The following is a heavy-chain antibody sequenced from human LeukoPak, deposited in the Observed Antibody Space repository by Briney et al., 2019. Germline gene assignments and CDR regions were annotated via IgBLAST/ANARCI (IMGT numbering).Heavy chain of an antibody. CDR3: ARDRLAAALDH. J-gene: IGHJ4*02. V-gene: IGHV4-38-2*02. CDR1: GYSISSGYY. CDR2: IYHSGST. D-gene: IGHD6-13*01. Sequence: SETLSPTCTVSGYSISSGYYWGWIRQPPGKGLEWIGSIYHSGSTYYNPSLKSRVTISVDTSKNQFSLKLSSVTAADTAVYYCARDRLAAALDHWGKGTLVTVS.